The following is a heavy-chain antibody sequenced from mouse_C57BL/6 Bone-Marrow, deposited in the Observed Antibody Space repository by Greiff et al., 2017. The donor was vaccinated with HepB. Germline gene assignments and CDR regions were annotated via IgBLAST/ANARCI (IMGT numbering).Heavy chain of an antibody. Sequence: EVKVEESGGGLVQPGESLKLSCESNEYEFPSHDMSWVRKTPEKRLELVAAINSDGGSTYYPDTMERRFIISRDNTKKTLYLQMSSLRSEDTALYYCARVPELGRGAMDYWGQGTSVTVSS. CDR1: EYEFPSHD. CDR3: ARVPELGRGAMDY. D-gene: IGHD4-1*01. V-gene: IGHV5-2*03. CDR2: INSDGGST. J-gene: IGHJ4*01.